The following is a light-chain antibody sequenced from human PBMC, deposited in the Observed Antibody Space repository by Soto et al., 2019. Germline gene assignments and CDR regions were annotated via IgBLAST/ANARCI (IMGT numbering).Light chain of an antibody. Sequence: EIMMTQAPATLSVSPRRRFTLSCRTSHSVNSHVAWYQHKPGQAPRLLLYGASTRATGIPVRFSGSGFGTEFTLTISRLQSEDFAVYYCQQYKNWHLFGQGTRLEIK. CDR3: QQYKNWHL. V-gene: IGKV3-15*01. CDR2: GAS. CDR1: HSVNSH. J-gene: IGKJ5*01.